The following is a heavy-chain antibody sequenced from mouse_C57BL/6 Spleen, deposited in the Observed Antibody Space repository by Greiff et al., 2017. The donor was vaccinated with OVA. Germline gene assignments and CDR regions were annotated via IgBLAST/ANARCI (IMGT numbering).Heavy chain of an antibody. J-gene: IGHJ1*03. Sequence: EVQLQQSGPELVKPGASVKISCKASGYTFTDYYMNWVKQSHGKSLEWIGDINPNNGGTSYNQKFKGKATLTVDKSSSTAYMELRSLTSEDSAVYYCASSYLYGSSYHWYFDVWGKGTTVTVSS. CDR3: ASSYLYGSSYHWYFDV. CDR1: GYTFTDYY. D-gene: IGHD1-1*01. V-gene: IGHV1-26*01. CDR2: INPNNGGT.